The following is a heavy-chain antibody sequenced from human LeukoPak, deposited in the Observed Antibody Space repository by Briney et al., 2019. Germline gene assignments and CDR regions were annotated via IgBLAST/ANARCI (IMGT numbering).Heavy chain of an antibody. J-gene: IGHJ4*02. V-gene: IGHV1-18*01. CDR2: ISAYNGNT. CDR1: GYTFTSYG. CDR3: ATYYDYIWGSYRQPNTAFDY. Sequence: GGSVNVSCKASGYTFTSYGISWVRQAPGQGLEWMGWISAYNGNTNCARKLQGRVTMTTDTSTSTAYMELRSLRSDDTAVYYCATYYDYIWGSYRQPNTAFDYWGQGTLVTVSS. D-gene: IGHD3-16*02.